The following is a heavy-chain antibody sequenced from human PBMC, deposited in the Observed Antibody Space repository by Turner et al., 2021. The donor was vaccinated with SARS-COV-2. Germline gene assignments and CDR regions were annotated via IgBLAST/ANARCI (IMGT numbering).Heavy chain of an antibody. CDR1: GGSISSSSYC. J-gene: IGHJ4*02. CDR2: MYYRGST. Sequence: QLQLQESGPGRVKLSETLSLTCTVPGGSISSSSYCWGWIRQPPGKGLEWIGSMYYRGSTYYNPSLKSRVTISVDTSKNQFSLKLSSVTAADTAVYYCARSRLSGVDDYWGQGTLVTVSS. D-gene: IGHD3-3*01. CDR3: ARSRLSGVDDY. V-gene: IGHV4-39*01.